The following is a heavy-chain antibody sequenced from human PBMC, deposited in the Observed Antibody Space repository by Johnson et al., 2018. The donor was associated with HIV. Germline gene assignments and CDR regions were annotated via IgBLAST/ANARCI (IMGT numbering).Heavy chain of an antibody. CDR2: IYSGGST. V-gene: IGHV3-66*01. CDR1: GFTVSSNY. D-gene: IGHD6-19*01. Sequence: VQLVESGGGLVQPGGSLRLSCAASGFTVSSNYMSWVRQAPGKGLEWVSVIYSGGSTYYADSVKGRFTISRDNSKNTLYLQMNSLRAEGTAVYYCARGGYSSGWIYAFDICGQGTMVTVSS. J-gene: IGHJ3*02. CDR3: ARGGYSSGWIYAFDI.